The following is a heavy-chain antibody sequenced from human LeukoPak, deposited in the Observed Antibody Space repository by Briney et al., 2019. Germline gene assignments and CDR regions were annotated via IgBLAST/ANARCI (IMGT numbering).Heavy chain of an antibody. V-gene: IGHV4-39*01. Sequence: PSETLSLTCSVSVGSIISSGNYWAWIRQAPGKGLECIGDMYYSGNTYYNPSLKSRVTISVDTSKNQFSLKLTSVTAADTAVYYCARKFRERYFDHWGQGILVTVSS. CDR1: VGSIISSGNY. D-gene: IGHD5-24*01. CDR3: ARKFRERYFDH. CDR2: MYYSGNT. J-gene: IGHJ4*02.